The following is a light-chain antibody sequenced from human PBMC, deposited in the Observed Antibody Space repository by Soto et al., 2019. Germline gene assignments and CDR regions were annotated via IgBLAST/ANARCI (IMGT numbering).Light chain of an antibody. Sequence: EIVMTQSPATLSVSPGERATLSCRASQNVSSNLAWYQQKPGQAPRLLIYGASTRATGIPARFSGSGSGTEFTLTISSLQSEDFAVYYCQQYNNWPPGTFGKGTKVEIK. CDR2: GAS. V-gene: IGKV3-15*01. J-gene: IGKJ1*01. CDR3: QQYNNWPPGT. CDR1: QNVSSN.